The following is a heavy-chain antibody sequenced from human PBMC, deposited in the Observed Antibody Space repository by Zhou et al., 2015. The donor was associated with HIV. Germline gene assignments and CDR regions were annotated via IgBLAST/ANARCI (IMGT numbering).Heavy chain of an antibody. V-gene: IGHV1-18*01. CDR1: GYAFTYYA. Sequence: QLQLVQSGAEVKKPGASVKVSCKTSGYAFTYYAISWVRQAPGQGLEWMGWINADNGKTNYAQKFQGRVTLTTDRSTRTAYMELRTLRSDDAAIYFCARGVANWYSFVFDVWGRGTVVTVSS. CDR3: ARGVANWYSFVFDV. D-gene: IGHD2-21*01. J-gene: IGHJ3*01. CDR2: INADNGKT.